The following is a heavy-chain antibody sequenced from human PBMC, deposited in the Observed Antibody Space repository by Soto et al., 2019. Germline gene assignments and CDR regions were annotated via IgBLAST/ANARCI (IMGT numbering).Heavy chain of an antibody. CDR1: GFTFSSYS. Sequence: GGSLRLSCAASGFTFSSYSMNWVRQAPGKGLEWVSSISSSSSSYIYYADSVKGRFTISRDNAKNSLYLQMNSLRAEDTAVYYCARDGLIHRRPFDIWGQGTMVTVSS. J-gene: IGHJ3*02. D-gene: IGHD3-16*01. CDR2: ISSSSSSYI. CDR3: ARDGLIHRRPFDI. V-gene: IGHV3-21*01.